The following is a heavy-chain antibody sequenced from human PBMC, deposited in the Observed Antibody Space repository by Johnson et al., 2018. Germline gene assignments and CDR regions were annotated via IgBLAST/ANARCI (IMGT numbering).Heavy chain of an antibody. CDR3: AKPSGAYYYYGMDV. D-gene: IGHD3-10*01. CDR1: GFTFSSYA. V-gene: IGHV3-23*04. Sequence: VQLVESGGGLVQPGRSRRLSCAASGFTFSSYAMSWVRQAPGKGLEWVSAISGSGGSTYYADSVKGRFTISRDNSKNTLYLQMNSLRAEDTAVYYCAKPSGAYYYYGMDVWGQGTTVTVSS. CDR2: ISGSGGST. J-gene: IGHJ6*02.